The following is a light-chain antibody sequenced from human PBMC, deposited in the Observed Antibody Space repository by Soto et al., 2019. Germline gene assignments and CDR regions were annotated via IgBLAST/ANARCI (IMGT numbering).Light chain of an antibody. Sequence: EIVLTQSPATLSLSPGERGTLSCRASQNIGRNLAWYQQKPGQAPRLLIFRASTRAPGIPARFTGGGSGTEFTLTISRLEPEDFAVYYCQHYITSLTTFGQGTKVDI. CDR1: QNIGRN. CDR2: RAS. CDR3: QHYITSLTT. V-gene: IGKV3-15*01. J-gene: IGKJ1*01.